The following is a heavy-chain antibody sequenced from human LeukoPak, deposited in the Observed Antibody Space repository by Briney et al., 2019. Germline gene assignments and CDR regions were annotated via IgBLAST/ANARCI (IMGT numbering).Heavy chain of an antibody. Sequence: GGSLRLSCAASGFTFSSYAMSWVRQAPGKGLEWVSAISGSGGSTYYADSVKGRFTISRDNSKNTLYLQMNSLRAEDTAVYYCAKQYGSSTSCYAGPFLVGYFDYWGQGTLVTVSS. V-gene: IGHV3-23*01. CDR2: ISGSGGST. D-gene: IGHD2-2*01. J-gene: IGHJ4*02. CDR3: AKQYGSSTSCYAGPFLVGYFDY. CDR1: GFTFSSYA.